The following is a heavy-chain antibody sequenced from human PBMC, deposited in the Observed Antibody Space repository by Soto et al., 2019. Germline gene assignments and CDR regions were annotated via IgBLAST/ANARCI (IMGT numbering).Heavy chain of an antibody. J-gene: IGHJ4*02. CDR3: ARDGGPVIITFES. CDR1: GFIFSDYA. D-gene: IGHD3-22*01. Sequence: EVQLLESGGGLVQPGGSLRLSCAASGFIFSDYAMSWVRHVPGKGLQWVSVISGTSGRTECADSVRGRFTISRDNSKNTLYLDIDSLRADDTAVYYCARDGGPVIITFESWGPGTLVHVSS. CDR2: ISGTSGRT. V-gene: IGHV3-23*01.